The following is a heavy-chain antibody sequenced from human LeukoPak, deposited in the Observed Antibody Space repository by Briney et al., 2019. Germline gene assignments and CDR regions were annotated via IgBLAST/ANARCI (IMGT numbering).Heavy chain of an antibody. Sequence: GRSLGLSCAASGFTFSSYGMHWVRQAPGKGLEWVSLISTSGRTHYADSVQGRFTISRDNSKNTLSLHMNSLRAEDTAVYYCARDLDSSGYYHVVDSWGQGALVTVSS. V-gene: IGHV3-23*01. CDR1: GFTFSSYG. D-gene: IGHD3-22*01. CDR2: ISTSGRT. CDR3: ARDLDSSGYYHVVDS. J-gene: IGHJ4*02.